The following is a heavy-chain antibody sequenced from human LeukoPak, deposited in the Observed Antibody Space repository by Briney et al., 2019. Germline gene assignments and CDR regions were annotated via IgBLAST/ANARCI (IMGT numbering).Heavy chain of an antibody. Sequence: GGSLRLACAASGFTFSSYWMHWVRQAPGKGLVWVSRINSDGSSTSYADSVKGRFTISRDNAKNTLYLQMNSLRAEDTAVYYCARGGGYSSGLNDYWGQGTLVTVSS. CDR2: INSDGSST. CDR3: ARGGGYSSGLNDY. J-gene: IGHJ4*02. CDR1: GFTFSSYW. D-gene: IGHD6-19*01. V-gene: IGHV3-74*01.